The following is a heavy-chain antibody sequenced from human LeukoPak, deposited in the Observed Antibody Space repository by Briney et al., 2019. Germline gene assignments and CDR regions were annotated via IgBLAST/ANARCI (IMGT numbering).Heavy chain of an antibody. Sequence: PGGSLRLSCAASGFTFSSFGMNWVRQAPGKGLEGVSYISDSSSLTDYADSVKGRFTISRDNAKNSLSLQLNSLRDEDTAVYFCAKVIRGGYGMDVWGQGTTVTVSS. D-gene: IGHD3-10*01. CDR1: GFTFSSFG. CDR2: ISDSSSLT. J-gene: IGHJ6*02. V-gene: IGHV3-48*02. CDR3: AKVIRGGYGMDV.